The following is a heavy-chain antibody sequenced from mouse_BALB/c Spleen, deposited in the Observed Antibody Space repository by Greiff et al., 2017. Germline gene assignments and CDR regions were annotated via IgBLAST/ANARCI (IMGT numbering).Heavy chain of an antibody. CDR1: GFTFSSYG. CDR2: INSNGGST. D-gene: IGHD2-4*01. CDR3: ARGRSTMITTEAMGY. V-gene: IGHV5-6-3*01. Sequence: EVQRVESGGGLVQPGGSLKLSCAASGFTFSSYGMSWVRQTPDKRLELVATINSNGGSTYYPDSVKGRFTISRDNAKNTLYLQMSSLKSEDTAMYYCARGRSTMITTEAMGYWGQGTSGTVSS. J-gene: IGHJ4*01.